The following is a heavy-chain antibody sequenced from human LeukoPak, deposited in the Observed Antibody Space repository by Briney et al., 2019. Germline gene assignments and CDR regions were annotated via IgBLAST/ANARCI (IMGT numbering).Heavy chain of an antibody. J-gene: IGHJ4*02. Sequence: SETLSLTCTVSGGSISSSSYYWGWIRQPPGKGLEWIGSIYYSGSTYYNPSLKSRVTISVDTSKNQFSLKLSSVTAADTAVYYCARQNVYSYGFYYWGQGTLVTVSS. CDR3: ARQNVYSYGFYY. D-gene: IGHD5-18*01. CDR1: GGSISSSSYY. CDR2: IYYSGST. V-gene: IGHV4-39*01.